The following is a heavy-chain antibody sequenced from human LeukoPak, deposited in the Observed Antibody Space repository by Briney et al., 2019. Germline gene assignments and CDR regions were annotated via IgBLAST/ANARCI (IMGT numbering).Heavy chain of an antibody. J-gene: IGHJ6*02. Sequence: PGGSLRLSCAASGFTLSSYEMNWVRQAPGKGLEWVSVIYSGGSTYYADSVKGRFTISRDNSKNTLYLQMNSLRAEDTAVYYCARKYSSSSGYGMDVWGQGTTVTVSS. CDR1: GFTLSSYE. CDR3: ARKYSSSSGYGMDV. V-gene: IGHV3-53*01. D-gene: IGHD6-6*01. CDR2: IYSGGST.